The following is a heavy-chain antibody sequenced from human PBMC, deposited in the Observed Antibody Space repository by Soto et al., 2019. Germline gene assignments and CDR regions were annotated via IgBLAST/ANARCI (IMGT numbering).Heavy chain of an antibody. Sequence: SETLSLTCNVSGGSISSSSYYWGWIRQPPGKGLEWIGSIYYSGSTYYNPSLKSRVTISVDTSKNQFSLKLSSVTAADTAVYYCASPKIAFYNWFDPWGQGTLVTVS. CDR3: ASPKIAFYNWFDP. D-gene: IGHD3-3*02. CDR2: IYYSGST. V-gene: IGHV4-39*01. J-gene: IGHJ5*02. CDR1: GGSISSSSYY.